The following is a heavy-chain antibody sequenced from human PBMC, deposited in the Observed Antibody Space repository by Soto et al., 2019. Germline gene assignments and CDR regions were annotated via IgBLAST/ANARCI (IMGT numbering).Heavy chain of an antibody. CDR1: GYTFTTYG. CDR2: ISSYNDNT. V-gene: IGHV1-18*01. CDR3: ARDSGYDYIWGSYPPLDY. D-gene: IGHD3-16*01. Sequence: ASVKVSCKASGYTFTTYGITWVRQAPGQGLEWMGWISSYNDNTNYAQKFQERVTMTTDTSTSTAYMELRSLRSDDTALYYCARDSGYDYIWGSYPPLDYWGQGTLVTVSS. J-gene: IGHJ4*02.